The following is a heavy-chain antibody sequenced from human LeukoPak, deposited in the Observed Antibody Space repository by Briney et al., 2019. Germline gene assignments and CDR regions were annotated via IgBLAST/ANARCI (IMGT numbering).Heavy chain of an antibody. CDR3: ARELVVAAQGALGY. CDR2: MNPNSGNT. V-gene: IGHV1-8*01. CDR1: GYTFTSYD. J-gene: IGHJ4*02. D-gene: IGHD2-15*01. Sequence: ASVKVSCKASGYTFTSYDINWVRQATGQGLEWMGWMNPNSGNTGYAQKFQGRVTMTRDTSISTAYMELSSPRSGDTAVYYCARELVVAAQGALGYWGQGTLVTVSS.